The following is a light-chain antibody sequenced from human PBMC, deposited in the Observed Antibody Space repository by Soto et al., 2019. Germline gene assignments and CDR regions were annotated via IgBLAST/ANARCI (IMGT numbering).Light chain of an antibody. CDR2: AAS. J-gene: IGKJ4*01. Sequence: AIRRTQSPSSLSASTGDRVTITCRASQGISSYLAWYQQKPGKAPKLLIYAASTLQSGVPSRFSGSGSGTEFTLTISCLQSEDFATYYCQQYYSYPLTFGGGTKVEIK. V-gene: IGKV1-8*01. CDR3: QQYYSYPLT. CDR1: QGISSY.